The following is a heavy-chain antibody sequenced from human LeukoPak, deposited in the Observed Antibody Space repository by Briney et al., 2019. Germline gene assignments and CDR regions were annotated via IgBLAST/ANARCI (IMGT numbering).Heavy chain of an antibody. D-gene: IGHD5-18*01. CDR3: AARYSYGDFDY. Sequence: SVKVSCKASGFTFTSYAMQWVRQARGQRLEWIGWIVVGSGNTNYAQKFQERVTITRDMSTSTAYMELSSLRSEDTAVYYCAARYSYGDFDYWGQGTLVTVSS. J-gene: IGHJ4*02. CDR2: IVVGSGNT. V-gene: IGHV1-58*02. CDR1: GFTFTSYA.